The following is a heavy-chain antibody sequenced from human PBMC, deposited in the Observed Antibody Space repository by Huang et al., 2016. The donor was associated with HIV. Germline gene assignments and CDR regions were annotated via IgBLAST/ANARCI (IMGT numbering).Heavy chain of an antibody. CDR3: AKENGYGDYLGGFDF. Sequence: QVQLVESGGGVVQPGRSLRLSCAASEFTFSSYGMHWVRQAPGKGLEWWAVISSDGSNIYYADSVKGRFTISRDNSKNTLYLEMDSLRAEDTAVYYCAKENGYGDYLGGFDFWGQGTLVTVSS. CDR1: EFTFSSYG. CDR2: ISSDGSNI. D-gene: IGHD4-17*01. V-gene: IGHV3-30*18. J-gene: IGHJ4*02.